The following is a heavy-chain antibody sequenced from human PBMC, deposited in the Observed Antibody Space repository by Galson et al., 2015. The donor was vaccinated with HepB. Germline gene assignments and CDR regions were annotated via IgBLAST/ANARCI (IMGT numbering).Heavy chain of an antibody. CDR2: IKQDGSEK. D-gene: IGHD6-13*01. CDR1: GFTFSSYW. Sequence: SLRLSCAASGFTFSSYWMSWVRQAPGKGLEWVANIKQDGSEKYYVDSVKGRFTISRDNAKNSLYLQMNSLRAEDTAVYYCTGYSSSWYEYYFDYWGQGTLVTVSS. V-gene: IGHV3-7*03. J-gene: IGHJ4*02. CDR3: TGYSSSWYEYYFDY.